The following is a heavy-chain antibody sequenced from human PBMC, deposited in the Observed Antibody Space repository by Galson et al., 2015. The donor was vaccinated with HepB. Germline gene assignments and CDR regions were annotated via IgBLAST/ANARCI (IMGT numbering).Heavy chain of an antibody. CDR2: INAGNGNT. CDR3: ARDLRPPKSYYYGSGSYNFYYYYGMDV. D-gene: IGHD3-10*01. V-gene: IGHV1-3*01. CDR1: GYTFTSYA. J-gene: IGHJ6*02. Sequence: SVKVSCKASGYTFTSYAMHWVRQAPGQRLEWMGWINAGNGNTKYSQKFQGRVTITRDTSASTAYMELSSLRSEDTAVYYCARDLRPPKSYYYGSGSYNFYYYYGMDVWGQGTTVTASS.